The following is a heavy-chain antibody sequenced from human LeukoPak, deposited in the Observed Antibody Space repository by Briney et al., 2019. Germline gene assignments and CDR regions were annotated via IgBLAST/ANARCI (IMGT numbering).Heavy chain of an antibody. J-gene: IGHJ6*04. Sequence: NPSETLSLTCAVYGGSFSGYYWSWIRQPPGKGLEWIGEINHSGSTNYNPSLKSRVTMSVDTSKNQFSLKLSSVTAADTAVYYCARGRAVASIVSRYYYYYGMDVWGKGTTVTVSS. D-gene: IGHD3-9*01. CDR1: GGSFSGYY. CDR2: INHSGST. CDR3: ARGRAVASIVSRYYYYYGMDV. V-gene: IGHV4-34*01.